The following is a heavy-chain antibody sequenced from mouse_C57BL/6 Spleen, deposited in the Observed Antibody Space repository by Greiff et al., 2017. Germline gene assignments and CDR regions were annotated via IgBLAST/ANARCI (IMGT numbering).Heavy chain of an antibody. J-gene: IGHJ4*01. Sequence: QVQLQQPGAELVMPGASVKLSCKASGYTFTSYWMHWVKQRPGQGLEWIGEIDPSDSYTNYNQKFKGKSTLTVDKSSRTAYMQLSSLTSEDSAVYYCARRGDYDLYAMDYWGQGTSVTVSS. V-gene: IGHV1-69*01. CDR2: IDPSDSYT. CDR3: ARRGDYDLYAMDY. D-gene: IGHD2-4*01. CDR1: GYTFTSYW.